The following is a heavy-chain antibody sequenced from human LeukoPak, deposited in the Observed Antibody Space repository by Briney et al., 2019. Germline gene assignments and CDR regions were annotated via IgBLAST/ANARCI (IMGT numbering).Heavy chain of an antibody. Sequence: ASVKVSCKASGYTFTSYYVHWVRQAPGQGLEWMGIINPSGGSTSYAQKFQGRVTMTRDTSTSTVYMELSSLRSEDAAVYYCARDFFEGLANYYFDYWGQGTLVTVSS. V-gene: IGHV1-46*01. D-gene: IGHD3-3*01. CDR2: INPSGGST. J-gene: IGHJ4*02. CDR3: ARDFFEGLANYYFDY. CDR1: GYTFTSYY.